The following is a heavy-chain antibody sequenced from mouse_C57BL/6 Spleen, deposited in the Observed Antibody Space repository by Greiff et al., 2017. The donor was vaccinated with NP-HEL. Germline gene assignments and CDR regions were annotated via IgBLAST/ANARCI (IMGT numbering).Heavy chain of an antibody. V-gene: IGHV5-17*01. CDR1: GFTFSDYG. CDR3: AKADGYYLFDY. CDR2: ISSGSSTI. D-gene: IGHD2-3*01. J-gene: IGHJ2*01. Sequence: EVMLVESGGGLVEPGGSLKLSCAASGFTFSDYGMHWVRQAPEKGLEWVAYISSGSSTIYYADTVKGRFTISRDNAKNTLFLQMTSLRSEDTAMYYCAKADGYYLFDYWGQGTTLTVSS.